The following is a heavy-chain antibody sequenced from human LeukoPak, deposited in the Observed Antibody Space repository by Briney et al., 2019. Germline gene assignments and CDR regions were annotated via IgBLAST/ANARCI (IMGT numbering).Heavy chain of an antibody. Sequence: SETLSLTCTVSGGSISSGGYSWSWIRQPPGQGLEWIGYIYHSGSTYYNPSLKSRVTISVDRSKNQFSLKLSSVTAADTAVYYCARFEYGDRVIDYWGQGTLVTVSS. CDR1: GGSISSGGYS. D-gene: IGHD4-17*01. V-gene: IGHV4-30-2*01. CDR3: ARFEYGDRVIDY. CDR2: IYHSGST. J-gene: IGHJ4*02.